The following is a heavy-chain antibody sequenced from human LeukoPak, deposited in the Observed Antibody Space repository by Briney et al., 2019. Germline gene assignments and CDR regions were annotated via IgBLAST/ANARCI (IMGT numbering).Heavy chain of an antibody. CDR2: LSPDGSSS. CDR1: VFTFCNSW. V-gene: IGHV3-74*01. J-gene: IGHJ4*02. CDR3: TRSPSLGGSYWGFDY. D-gene: IGHD1-26*01. Sequence: GGSLRHSRVDPVFTFCNSWTYWVRQAPGKGLVWVSRLSPDGSSSIYADSVKGRFTVSRDNAKNTLYLQMNSLRADDTAVYYCTRSPSLGGSYWGFDYWGQGTLVTVSS.